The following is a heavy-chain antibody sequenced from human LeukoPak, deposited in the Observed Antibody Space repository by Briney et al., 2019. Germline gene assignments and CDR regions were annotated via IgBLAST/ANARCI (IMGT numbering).Heavy chain of an antibody. CDR2: ISSSSSTI. D-gene: IGHD4-17*01. CDR3: ARESTTVTTLYYFDY. Sequence: PGGSLRLSCAASGFTFSSYSMNWVRQAPGKGLEWVSYISSSSSTIYYADSVKGRFTISRDNAKNSLYLQMNSLRAEDTAVYYCARESTTVTTLYYFDYWGQGTLVTVSS. V-gene: IGHV3-48*01. CDR1: GFTFSSYS. J-gene: IGHJ4*02.